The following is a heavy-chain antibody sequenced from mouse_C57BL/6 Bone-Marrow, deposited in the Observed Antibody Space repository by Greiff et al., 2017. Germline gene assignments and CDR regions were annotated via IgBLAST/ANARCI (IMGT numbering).Heavy chain of an antibody. J-gene: IGHJ3*01. CDR2: INPNNGGP. V-gene: IGHV1-26*01. Sequence: VQLQQSGPELVKPGASVKISCKASGFTFTDYYMTWVKQSHGKSLEWIGAINPNNGGPSYHHTFKGKATLTVDKSSSTAYMELRSLTSEDSAFYYCARAERGVAYWGQGTLVTVSA. CDR1: GFTFTDYY. CDR3: ARAERGVAY.